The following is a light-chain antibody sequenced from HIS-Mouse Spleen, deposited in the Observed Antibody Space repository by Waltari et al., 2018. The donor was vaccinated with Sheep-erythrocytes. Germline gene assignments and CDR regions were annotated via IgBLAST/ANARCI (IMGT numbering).Light chain of an antibody. CDR3: QQSYSTPQFT. CDR2: AAS. Sequence: DIQMTQSPSSLSASVGDRVTITCRASQSISSYLNWYQQKPGKAPKLLIYAASSLQSGVPSRFSSSGSGTDCTLTISSLQPEDFATYYCQQSYSTPQFTFGPGTKVDIK. CDR1: QSISSY. V-gene: IGKV1-39*01. J-gene: IGKJ3*01.